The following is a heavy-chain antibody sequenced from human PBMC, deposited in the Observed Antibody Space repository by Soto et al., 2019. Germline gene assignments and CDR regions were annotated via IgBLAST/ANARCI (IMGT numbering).Heavy chain of an antibody. D-gene: IGHD3-22*01. CDR2: IYWNDDK. CDR3: AHRVTYYYDSSGYYWFDP. V-gene: IGHV2-5*01. J-gene: IGHJ5*02. CDR1: GFSLSTSGVG. Sequence: SGPTLVNPTQTLTLTCTFSGFSLSTSGVGVGWIRQPPGKALEWLALIYWNDDKRYSPPLKSSLTITKDTSKNQVVLTMTNMDPVDTATYYCAHRVTYYYDSSGYYWFDPWGQGTLVTVSS.